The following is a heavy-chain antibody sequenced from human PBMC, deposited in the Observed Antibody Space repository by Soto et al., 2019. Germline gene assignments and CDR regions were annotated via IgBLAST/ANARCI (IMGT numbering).Heavy chain of an antibody. J-gene: IGHJ6*02. CDR2: TYYRSKWYN. CDR1: GDSVSSNSAA. Sequence: PSQTLSLTCAISGDSVSSNSAAWNWIRQSPSRGLEWLGRTYYRSKWYNDYAVSVKSRITINPDTSKNQFSLQLNSVTPEDTAVYYCARGYDFWSGYYKGTSGYYGMDVWGQGTTVTVSS. D-gene: IGHD3-3*01. CDR3: ARGYDFWSGYYKGTSGYYGMDV. V-gene: IGHV6-1*01.